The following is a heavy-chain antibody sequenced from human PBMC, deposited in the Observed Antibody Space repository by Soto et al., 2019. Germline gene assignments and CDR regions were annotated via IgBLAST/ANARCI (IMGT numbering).Heavy chain of an antibody. CDR2: ISGSGGST. Sequence: EVQLLESGGGLVQPGGSLRLSCAASGFTFSSYAMSWVRQAPGKGLEWVSAISGSGGSTYYADSVKGRFTISRDNSKNTLYLKMNSLRAEDTAVYYCAKHYYGSGSYPYYYYGMDVWGQGTTVTVSS. CDR3: AKHYYGSGSYPYYYYGMDV. J-gene: IGHJ6*02. CDR1: GFTFSSYA. D-gene: IGHD3-10*01. V-gene: IGHV3-23*01.